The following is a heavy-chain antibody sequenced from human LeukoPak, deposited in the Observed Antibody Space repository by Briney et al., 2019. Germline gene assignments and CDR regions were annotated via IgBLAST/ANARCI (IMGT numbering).Heavy chain of an antibody. D-gene: IGHD1-26*01. V-gene: IGHV3-9*01. Sequence: GGSLRLSCAVSGFTFDDYAMHWVRQVPGKGLEWVSGINWNSDSIGYADSVKGRFTISRDNAKNSLYLQMNSLRAEDTAVYYCARSPRSYYYYYYMDVWGKGTTVTVSS. CDR1: GFTFDDYA. CDR3: ARSPRSYYYYYYMDV. CDR2: INWNSDSI. J-gene: IGHJ6*03.